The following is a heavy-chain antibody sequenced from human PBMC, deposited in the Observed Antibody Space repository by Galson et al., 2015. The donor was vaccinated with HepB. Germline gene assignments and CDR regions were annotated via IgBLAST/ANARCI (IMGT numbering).Heavy chain of an antibody. Sequence: SLRLSCAASGFSFSGSSMHWVRQAPGKGLEWVAFISYDGSNKVYADSVKGRFTISRDNSKNTLHLQMDSLRAEDTAVYYCPYYHDYDNSATSSGYWGQGTLVTVSS. J-gene: IGHJ4*02. CDR3: PYYHDYDNSATSSGY. D-gene: IGHD3-22*01. CDR2: ISYDGSNK. CDR1: GFSFSGSS. V-gene: IGHV3-30*04.